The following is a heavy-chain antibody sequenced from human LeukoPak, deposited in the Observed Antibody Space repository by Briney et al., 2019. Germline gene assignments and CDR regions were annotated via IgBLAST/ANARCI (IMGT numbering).Heavy chain of an antibody. CDR3: ANINWGWDYFDY. CDR1: GFTFSSYS. Sequence: PGGSLRLSCAASGFTFSSYSMSWVRQAPGKGLEWVSSISSSSSYIYYADSVKGRFTISRDNAKNSLFLQMNSLRAEDTAVYYCANINWGWDYFDYWGRGTLVTVSS. J-gene: IGHJ4*02. CDR2: ISSSSSYI. D-gene: IGHD7-27*01. V-gene: IGHV3-21*01.